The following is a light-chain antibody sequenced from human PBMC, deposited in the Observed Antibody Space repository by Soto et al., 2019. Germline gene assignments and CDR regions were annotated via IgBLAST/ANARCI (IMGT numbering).Light chain of an antibody. Sequence: EIVLTQFPGTVSLSPGERATLSCRASQSVTSSYLAWYQQKPGQAPRLLIYAAYSRATGIPDRFSGSGSGTDFTLTISRLEPEDFAIYYCQQHGISRVRTFGQGTKVEVK. CDR2: AAY. V-gene: IGKV3-20*01. CDR1: QSVTSSY. CDR3: QQHGISRVRT. J-gene: IGKJ1*01.